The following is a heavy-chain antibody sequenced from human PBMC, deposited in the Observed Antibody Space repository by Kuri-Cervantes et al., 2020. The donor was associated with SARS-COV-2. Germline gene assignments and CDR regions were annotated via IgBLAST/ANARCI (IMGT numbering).Heavy chain of an antibody. D-gene: IGHD4-23*01. V-gene: IGHV1-8*03. CDR2: MNPNSGNT. CDR1: GYTFTSYG. Sequence: ASVKVSCKASGYTFTSYGISWVRQAPGQGLEWMGGMNPNSGNTGYAQKFQGRVTITRNTSRSTAYMELSSLRSEDTAVYYCARVYGGPIDYWGQGTLVTVSS. J-gene: IGHJ4*02. CDR3: ARVYGGPIDY.